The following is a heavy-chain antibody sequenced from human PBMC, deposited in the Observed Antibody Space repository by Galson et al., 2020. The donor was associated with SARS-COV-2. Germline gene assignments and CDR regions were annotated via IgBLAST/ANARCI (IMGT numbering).Heavy chain of an antibody. D-gene: IGHD3-10*01. CDR2: IYYSGGT. CDR3: ARRYSYGSGSYFWFDP. V-gene: IGHV4-59*01. CDR1: GDSITNYY. Sequence: SETLSLTCSVSGDSITNYYWSWIRQPPGKGLEWIGYIYYSGGTYYNPSLNSRVTISIATSKTQFSLRLTSVTAADTAVYYCARRYSYGSGSYFWFDPWGQGTLVAVSS. J-gene: IGHJ5*02.